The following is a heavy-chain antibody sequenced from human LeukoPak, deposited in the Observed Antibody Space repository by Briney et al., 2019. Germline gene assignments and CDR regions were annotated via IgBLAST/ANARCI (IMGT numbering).Heavy chain of an antibody. J-gene: IGHJ6*02. V-gene: IGHV4-4*02. CDR1: GDSIRSDSW. Sequence: SETLSLTCAVSGDSIRSDSWWVWVRQAPGKGLEWIGERYHDGRSTYNPSLKSRVSTSLKQYENQSSLELTSVSAADTAVYFCAREKGHLMEVDVWGQGTTVTVSS. CDR3: AREKGHLMEVDV. CDR2: RYHDGRS. D-gene: IGHD3-3*01.